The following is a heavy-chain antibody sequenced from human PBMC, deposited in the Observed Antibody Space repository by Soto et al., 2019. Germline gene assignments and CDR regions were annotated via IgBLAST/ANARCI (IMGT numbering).Heavy chain of an antibody. CDR2: ISWNSGSI. Sequence: EVQLVESGGGLVQPGRSLRLSCAASGFTFDDYAMHWVRQAPGKGLEWVSGISWNSGSIGYADSVKGRFTISRDNAKNSLYLQMNSLRAEDTALYYCAKDRLTTQTYFDYWGQGTLVTVSS. D-gene: IGHD4-17*01. CDR3: AKDRLTTQTYFDY. CDR1: GFTFDDYA. J-gene: IGHJ4*02. V-gene: IGHV3-9*01.